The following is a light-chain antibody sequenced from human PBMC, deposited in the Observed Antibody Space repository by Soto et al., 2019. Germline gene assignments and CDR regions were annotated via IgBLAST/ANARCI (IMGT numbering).Light chain of an antibody. J-gene: IGKJ5*01. V-gene: IGKV3-11*01. CDR1: QSVSKS. CDR3: QQRSNWPPIT. Sequence: ERAPLSCRASQSVSKSLAWYQQKPGQAPRLLIYAASNRASGIPARFSGGGSGTDFTLTISSLEPEDLAVYYCQQRSNWPPITFGQGTRLEIK. CDR2: AAS.